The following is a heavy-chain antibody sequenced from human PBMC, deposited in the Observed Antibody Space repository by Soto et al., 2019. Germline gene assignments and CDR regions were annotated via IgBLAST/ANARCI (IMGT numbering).Heavy chain of an antibody. CDR1: GYIFINYA. V-gene: IGHV1-18*01. Sequence: ASVKVSCKASGYIFINYAIYWVRQAPGQGPEWMGWISAYNGNTNYAQKLQGRVTMTTDTSTSTAYMELRSLRSDDTAVYYCARDPGFRSDYWGQGTLVTVSS. CDR3: ARDPGFRSDY. CDR2: ISAYNGNT. J-gene: IGHJ4*02. D-gene: IGHD3-9*01.